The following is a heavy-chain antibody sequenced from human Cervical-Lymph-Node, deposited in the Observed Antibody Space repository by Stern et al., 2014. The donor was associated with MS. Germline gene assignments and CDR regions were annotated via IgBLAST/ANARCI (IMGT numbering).Heavy chain of an antibody. CDR3: VKDIEDGYNYGGYFDY. CDR2: LTWKSGTI. J-gene: IGHJ4*02. D-gene: IGHD5-24*01. CDR1: GFIFDDFA. V-gene: IGHV3-9*01. Sequence: EVQLVESGGGLVQPGRSLRLSCAASGFIFDDFAMHWVRQAPGQGLEWVSGLTWKSGTIGYAYSVKGRFTISRDNAKKSLYLQINSLRAEDTALYYCVKDIEDGYNYGGYFDYWGQGTLVTVSS.